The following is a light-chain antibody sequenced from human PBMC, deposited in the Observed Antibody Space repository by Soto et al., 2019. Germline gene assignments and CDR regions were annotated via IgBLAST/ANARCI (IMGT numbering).Light chain of an antibody. Sequence: DIQMTQSPSSLSASVGDRVTITCQASQDIRKYLNWYQQKAGRAPKLLIYGASNLETGVPPRFSGSGYGTDFTFTISTLQPEDIATYYCQHYDNLPPFTFGPGTKVAIK. CDR3: QHYDNLPPFT. CDR2: GAS. V-gene: IGKV1-33*01. CDR1: QDIRKY. J-gene: IGKJ3*01.